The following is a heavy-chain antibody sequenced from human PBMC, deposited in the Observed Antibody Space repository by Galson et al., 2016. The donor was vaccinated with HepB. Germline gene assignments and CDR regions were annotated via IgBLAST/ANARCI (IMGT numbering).Heavy chain of an antibody. CDR1: GGSISSGGYY. Sequence: TLSLTCTVSGGSISSGGYYWSWIRQHPGKGLEWIGYIYYSGSTYYNPSLKSRVTISVDTSKNQFSLKLSSVTAAGTAVYYCARMVYGDAYYFDYWGQGTLVTVSS. J-gene: IGHJ4*02. CDR3: ARMVYGDAYYFDY. D-gene: IGHD4-17*01. V-gene: IGHV4-31*03. CDR2: IYYSGST.